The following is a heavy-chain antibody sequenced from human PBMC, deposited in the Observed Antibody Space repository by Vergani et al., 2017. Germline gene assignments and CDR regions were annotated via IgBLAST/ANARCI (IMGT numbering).Heavy chain of an antibody. Sequence: EVQLLQSEGAVVQPGGSLRLSCVASGFTFSSYAMSWVRQAPGKGLEWVSAISGSGGSTYYADSVKGRFTISRDNSKNTLYLQMNSLRAEDTAVYYCAKGSKGSSWYTPNDYWGQGTLVTVSS. CDR1: GFTFSSYA. J-gene: IGHJ4*02. CDR3: AKGSKGSSWYTPNDY. V-gene: IGHV3-23*01. D-gene: IGHD6-13*01. CDR2: ISGSGGST.